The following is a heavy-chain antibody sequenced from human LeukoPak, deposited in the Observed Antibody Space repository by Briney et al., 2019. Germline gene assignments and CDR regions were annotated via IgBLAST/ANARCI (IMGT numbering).Heavy chain of an antibody. CDR3: ARTTSGWENECPDY. J-gene: IGHJ4*02. CDR2: IWYDGSNK. Sequence: GGSLRLSCAASGFTFSSYAMSWVRQAPGKGLEWVAVIWYDGSNKYYADSVKGRFTISRDNSKNTLYLQMNSLRAEDTAVYYCARTTSGWENECPDYWGQGTLVTVSS. D-gene: IGHD6-19*01. V-gene: IGHV3-33*08. CDR1: GFTFSSYA.